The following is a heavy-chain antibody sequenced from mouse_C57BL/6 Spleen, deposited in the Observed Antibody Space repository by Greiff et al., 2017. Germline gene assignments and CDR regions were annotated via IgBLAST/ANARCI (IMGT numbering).Heavy chain of an antibody. D-gene: IGHD2-2*01. Sequence: VQLQQPGAELVKPGASVKLSCKASGYTFTSYWMQWVKQRPGQGLEWIGEIDPTDSYTNYNQKFKGKATLTVNKSSSTAYMQLSSLTSEDSAVYYCARWLLYYYAMDYWGQGTSVTVSS. CDR2: IDPTDSYT. J-gene: IGHJ4*01. V-gene: IGHV1-50*01. CDR1: GYTFTSYW. CDR3: ARWLLYYYAMDY.